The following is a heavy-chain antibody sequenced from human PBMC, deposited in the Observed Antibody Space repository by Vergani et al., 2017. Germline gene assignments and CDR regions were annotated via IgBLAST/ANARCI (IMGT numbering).Heavy chain of an antibody. D-gene: IGHD5-18*01. Sequence: EVQLVESGGGLVPPGRSLRLSCAASGFSFGDYAMTWVRQAPGKGLEWVAFIRNKAYGGTTEYAASVKGRFTISRDDSKRLAYLRLSGLKTEDTAVYFCXRGRGYSFGYSDYWGQGTLVTVSS. CDR3: XRGRGYSFGYSDY. V-gene: IGHV3-49*04. CDR2: IRNKAYGGTT. J-gene: IGHJ4*02. CDR1: GFSFGDYA.